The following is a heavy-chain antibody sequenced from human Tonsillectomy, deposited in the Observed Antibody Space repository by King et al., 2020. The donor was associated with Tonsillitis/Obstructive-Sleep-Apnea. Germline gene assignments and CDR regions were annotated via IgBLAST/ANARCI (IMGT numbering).Heavy chain of an antibody. V-gene: IGHV4-34*01. J-gene: IGHJ4*02. CDR2: INHSGST. D-gene: IGHD2-2*01. CDR3: AREDFLPAPVVMGGGFDY. Sequence: VQLQQWGAGLLKPSETLSLTCAVYGGSFSGYYWSWIRQPPGKGLEWIGEINHSGSTNYNPSLKSRVTISMDTSKKQFSLKLSAVTAADTAVYYCAREDFLPAPVVMGGGFDYWGQGTLVTVSS. CDR1: GGSFSGYY.